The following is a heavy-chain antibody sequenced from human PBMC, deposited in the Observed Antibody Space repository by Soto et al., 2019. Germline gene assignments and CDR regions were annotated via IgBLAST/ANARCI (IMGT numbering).Heavy chain of an antibody. CDR3: AKDLVPAAIQISIAAAGRGCAFDI. Sequence: GGSLRLSCAASGFTFISYAMSWVRQAPGKGLEWVSAISGSGGSTYYADSVKGRFTISRDNSKNTLYLQMNSLRAEDTAVYYCAKDLVPAAIQISIAAAGRGCAFDIWGQGTMVTVSS. CDR2: ISGSGGST. J-gene: IGHJ3*02. V-gene: IGHV3-23*01. D-gene: IGHD6-13*01. CDR1: GFTFISYA.